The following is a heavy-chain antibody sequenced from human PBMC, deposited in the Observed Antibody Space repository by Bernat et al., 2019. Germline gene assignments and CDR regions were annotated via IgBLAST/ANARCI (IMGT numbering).Heavy chain of an antibody. D-gene: IGHD6-25*01. CDR3: AKDRRIAASLDY. V-gene: IGHV3-30*18. J-gene: IGHJ4*02. Sequence: QVHLVESGGGVVQPGGSLRLSCVASVFTFSYYGMHWVRQAPGKGLEWVAMMSYDGSTQYYADSVKGRFTISRDNYKNTLYLQMNSLRAEDTAVYYCAKDRRIAASLDYWGQGTLVTVAS. CDR1: VFTFSYYG. CDR2: MSYDGSTQ.